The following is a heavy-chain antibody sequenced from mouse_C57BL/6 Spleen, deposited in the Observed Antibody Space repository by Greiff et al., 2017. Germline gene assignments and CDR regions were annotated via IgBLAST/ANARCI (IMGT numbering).Heavy chain of an antibody. D-gene: IGHD2-10*02. V-gene: IGHV5-16*01. CDR3: ARVYGNYEDYYAMDY. Sequence: DVMLVESEGGLVQPGSSMKLSCTASGFTFSDYYMAWVRQVPEKGLEWVANINYDGSSTYYLDSLKSRFIISRDNAKNILYLQMSSLKSEDTATYYCARVYGNYEDYYAMDYWGQGTSVTVSS. CDR1: GFTFSDYY. CDR2: INYDGSST. J-gene: IGHJ4*01.